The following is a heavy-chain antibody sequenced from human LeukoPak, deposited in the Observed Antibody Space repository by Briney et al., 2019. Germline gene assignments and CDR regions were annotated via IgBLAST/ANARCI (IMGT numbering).Heavy chain of an antibody. D-gene: IGHD3-10*01. CDR2: MNPNSGGT. CDR1: GYTFTGDY. V-gene: IGHV1-2*02. Sequence: GASVKVSCKASGYTFTGDYLHWVRRAPGQGLEWMGWMNPNSGGTNYAQKFQGRVTMTRDTSISTAYMELTRLRPGDTAVYYCARDYASGSYYDYWGQGSLLTVSS. J-gene: IGHJ4*02. CDR3: ARDYASGSYYDY.